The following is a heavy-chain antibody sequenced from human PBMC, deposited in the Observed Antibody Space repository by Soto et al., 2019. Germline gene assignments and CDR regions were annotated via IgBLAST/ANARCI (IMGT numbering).Heavy chain of an antibody. CDR2: ISAYNGNT. J-gene: IGHJ4*02. D-gene: IGHD6-13*01. CDR1: GYTFTSYG. V-gene: IGHV1-18*01. CDR3: ARVSAAGTVAPHPTPYFDY. Sequence: VKVSCKASGYTFTSYGISWVRQAPGQGLEWMGWISAYNGNTNYAQKLQGRVTMTTDTSTSTAYMELRSLRSDDTAVYYCARVSAAGTVAPHPTPYFDYWGQGTLVTVSS.